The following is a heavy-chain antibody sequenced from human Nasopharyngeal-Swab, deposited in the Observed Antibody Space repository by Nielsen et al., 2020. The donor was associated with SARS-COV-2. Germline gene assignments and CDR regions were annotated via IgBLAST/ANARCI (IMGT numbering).Heavy chain of an antibody. CDR3: AKPFWSGYYSGDSFDF. D-gene: IGHD3-3*01. J-gene: IGHJ3*01. Sequence: GGSLRLSCATSGFTFSSYAMNWVRQAPGKGLEWVSLISGDGDSASYRDSVKGRFTISRENNKNSLYLQMNSLTVEDTALYYCAKPFWSGYYSGDSFDFWGQGTMVTVSS. CDR1: GFTFSSYA. CDR2: ISGDGDSA. V-gene: IGHV3-43*02.